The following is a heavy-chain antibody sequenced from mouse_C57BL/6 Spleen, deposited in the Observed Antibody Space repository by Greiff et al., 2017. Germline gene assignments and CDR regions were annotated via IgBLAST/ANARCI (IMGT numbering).Heavy chain of an antibody. V-gene: IGHV5-17*01. CDR2: ISSGSSTI. CDR3: ARTLLYYGSSPYYFDY. Sequence: EVQVVESGGGLVKPGGSLKLSCAASGFTFSDYGMHWVRQAPEKGLEWVAYISSGSSTIYYADTVKGRFPISRDNAKNTLFLQMTSLRSEDTAMYYCARTLLYYGSSPYYFDYWGQGTTLTVSS. J-gene: IGHJ2*01. D-gene: IGHD1-1*01. CDR1: GFTFSDYG.